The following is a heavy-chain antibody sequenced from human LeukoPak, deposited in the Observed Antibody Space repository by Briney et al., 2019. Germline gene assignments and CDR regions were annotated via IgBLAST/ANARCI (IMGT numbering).Heavy chain of an antibody. V-gene: IGHV1-2*02. CDR3: ARGTAEGYTYGRCYFDY. CDR1: RYTFTGYY. D-gene: IGHD5-18*01. J-gene: IGHJ4*02. Sequence: ASVKVSCKASRYTFTGYYMHWVRQAPGQGLEWMGWINPNSGGTDYAQKFQGRVTMTRDTSITTAYMELRRLRSDDTAVYYCARGTAEGYTYGRCYFDYWGQGTLVTVSS. CDR2: INPNSGGT.